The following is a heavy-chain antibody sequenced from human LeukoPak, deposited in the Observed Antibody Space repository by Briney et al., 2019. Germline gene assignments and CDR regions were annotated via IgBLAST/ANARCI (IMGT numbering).Heavy chain of an antibody. V-gene: IGHV1-69*04. CDR2: IIPILGIV. D-gene: IGHD3-22*01. J-gene: IGHJ3*02. CDR1: GGTFSSYA. CDR3: AKYYYDSSGFYPSGPFDI. Sequence: GASVKVSCKASGGTFSSYAISWVRQAPGQGLEWMGRIIPILGIVKYAQKFQGRVTITADKSTSTAYMELSRLRSEDTAVYYCAKYYYDSSGFYPSGPFDIWGPGTMVTVSS.